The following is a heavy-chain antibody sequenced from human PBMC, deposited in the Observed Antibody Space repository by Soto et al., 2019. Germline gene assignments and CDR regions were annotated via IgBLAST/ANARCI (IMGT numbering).Heavy chain of an antibody. CDR1: GGSISSSSYY. V-gene: IGHV4-39*07. J-gene: IGHJ4*02. Sequence: TSETLSLTCTVSGGSISSSSYYWGWIRQPPGKGLEWIGSIYYSGSTYYNPSLKSRVTISVDTSKNQFSLKLSSVTAADTAVYYCARIAAAGTKFDYWGQGTLVTVSS. D-gene: IGHD6-13*01. CDR2: IYYSGST. CDR3: ARIAAAGTKFDY.